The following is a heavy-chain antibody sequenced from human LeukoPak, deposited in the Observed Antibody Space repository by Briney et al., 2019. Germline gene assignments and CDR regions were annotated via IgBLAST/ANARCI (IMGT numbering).Heavy chain of an antibody. CDR1: GDSISSYY. CDR3: ARRKVGIAAAASGY. J-gene: IGHJ4*02. Sequence: SETLSLTCTVSGDSISSYYWSWIRQPPWKGLEWIGYIYYTGSTNYNPSLKSRVTISVDTSKNQFSLKLSSVTAADTAVYYCARRKVGIAAAASGYWGQGTLVTVSS. D-gene: IGHD6-13*01. V-gene: IGHV4-59*01. CDR2: IYYTGST.